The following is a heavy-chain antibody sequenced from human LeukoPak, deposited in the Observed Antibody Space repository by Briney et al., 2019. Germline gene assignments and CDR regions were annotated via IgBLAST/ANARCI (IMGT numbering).Heavy chain of an antibody. Sequence: PGGSLRLSCAASGFTFSSYSMNWVRQAPGKGLEWVSSISSSSSYIYYADSVKGRFTISRDNAKNSLYLQMNSLRAEDTAVYYCARMGYAVGASDYWGQGTLVTVSS. J-gene: IGHJ4*02. D-gene: IGHD1-26*01. CDR2: ISSSSSYI. CDR1: GFTFSSYS. V-gene: IGHV3-21*01. CDR3: ARMGYAVGASDY.